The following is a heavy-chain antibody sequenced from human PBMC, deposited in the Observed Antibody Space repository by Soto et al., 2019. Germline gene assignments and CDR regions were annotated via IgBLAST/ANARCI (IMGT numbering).Heavy chain of an antibody. CDR1: GGTFNSYG. D-gene: IGHD3-10*01. Sequence: QAHLAQSGAEVKKPGSSVTVSCKASGGTFNSYGISWVRQAPGQGLDWMGVIIPLYGTVNYAQKFQGRVSSTAEQSPSPGYMDLNSLRSDGTAVYYWARVRVIRGVIPSHFGLWGQGTQVTVSS. CDR3: ARVRVIRGVIPSHFGL. CDR2: IIPLYGTV. J-gene: IGHJ4*02. V-gene: IGHV1-69*01.